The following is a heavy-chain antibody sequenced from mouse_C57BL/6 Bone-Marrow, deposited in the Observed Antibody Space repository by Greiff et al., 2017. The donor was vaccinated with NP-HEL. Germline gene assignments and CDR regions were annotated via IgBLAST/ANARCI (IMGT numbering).Heavy chain of an antibody. CDR1: GYTFTSYW. V-gene: IGHV1-61*01. J-gene: IGHJ3*01. D-gene: IGHD2-4*01. CDR3: ARRDDYLAWFAY. Sequence: QVQLQQPGAELVRPGSSVKLSCKASGYTFTSYWMDWVKQRPGQGLEWIGNIYPSASETHYNQKFKDKATLTVDKSSSTAYMQLSSLTSEDSAVYYCARRDDYLAWFAYWGQGTLVTVSA. CDR2: IYPSASET.